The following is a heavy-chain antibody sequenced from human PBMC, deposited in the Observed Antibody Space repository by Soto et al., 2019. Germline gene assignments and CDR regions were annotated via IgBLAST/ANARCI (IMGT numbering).Heavy chain of an antibody. V-gene: IGHV3-74*01. Sequence: GGSLRLSCAASGFTLSGRSMHWVRQAPGKGLVWVSGIDNAGTDSTYADSVKGRFTSSRDNAKNMLYLQMNSLGVEDTAVYYCARGWFGPDVWGKGITVTVSS. CDR1: GFTLSGRS. CDR2: IDNAGTDS. J-gene: IGHJ6*04. CDR3: ARGWFGPDV. D-gene: IGHD3-10*01.